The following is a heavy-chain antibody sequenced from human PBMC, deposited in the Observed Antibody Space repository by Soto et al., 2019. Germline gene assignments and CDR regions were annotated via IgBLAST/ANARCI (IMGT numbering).Heavy chain of an antibody. CDR2: ISQSGNT. CDR1: SGSFSGYY. V-gene: IGHV4-34*01. CDR3: ARAPKVSGSSQTRPDF. D-gene: IGHD6-6*01. J-gene: IGHJ4*02. Sequence: DTLSLTCSIYSGSFSGYYWSWIRQPPGKGLEWIGEISQSGNTNYSPSLKSRVSISIDTSKKQFSLNLASVSAADTAVYYCARAPKVSGSSQTRPDFWGQGTLVTVSS.